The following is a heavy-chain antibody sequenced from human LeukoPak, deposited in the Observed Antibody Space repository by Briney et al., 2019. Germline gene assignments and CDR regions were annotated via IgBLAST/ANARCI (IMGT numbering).Heavy chain of an antibody. J-gene: IGHJ4*02. CDR2: INSYSNTI. CDR3: AREDGSGSYHLNY. V-gene: IGHV3-11*01. D-gene: IGHD3-10*01. Sequence: GGSLRLSCATSGFTFSDYYMSWIRQSPGKGLEWMSFINSYSNTIYYADSVKGRFTISRDNAKNSLYLQMNSLRAEDTAVYYCAREDGSGSYHLNYWGQGTLVTVSS. CDR1: GFTFSDYY.